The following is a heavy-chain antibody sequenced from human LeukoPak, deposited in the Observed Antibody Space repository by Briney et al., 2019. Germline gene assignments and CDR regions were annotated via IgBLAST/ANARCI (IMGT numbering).Heavy chain of an antibody. D-gene: IGHD3-16*02. Sequence: GGSLRLSCAASGFTFSSYWMHWVRQAPGKGLVWVSRINSDGGSTSYADSVKGRFTISRDNAKNTLYLQMNSLRAEDTAVYYCARGAFGGVIGLDYWGQGTLVTVST. J-gene: IGHJ4*02. CDR1: GFTFSSYW. CDR3: ARGAFGGVIGLDY. CDR2: INSDGGST. V-gene: IGHV3-74*01.